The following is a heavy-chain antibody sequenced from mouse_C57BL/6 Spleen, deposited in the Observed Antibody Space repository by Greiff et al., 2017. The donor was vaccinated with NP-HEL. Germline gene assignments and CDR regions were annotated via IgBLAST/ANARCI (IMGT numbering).Heavy chain of an antibody. J-gene: IGHJ2*01. V-gene: IGHV2-2*01. CDR3: ARNWAPFTTVAYIDY. CDR1: GFSLTSYG. CDR2: IRSGGST. Sequence: VQLQQSGPGLVQPSQSLSITCTVSGFSLTSYGVHWVRQSPGKGLEWLGVIRSGGSTAYTAAFISRLSISKDNSKSQVFFKMNSLQADDTARYYCARNWAPFTTVAYIDYWGQGTTLTVSS. D-gene: IGHD1-1*01.